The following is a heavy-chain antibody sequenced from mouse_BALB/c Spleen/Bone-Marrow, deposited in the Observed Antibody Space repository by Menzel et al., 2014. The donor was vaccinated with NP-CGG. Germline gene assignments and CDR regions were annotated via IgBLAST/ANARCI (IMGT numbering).Heavy chain of an antibody. CDR3: ARMGHYGWFAY. CDR2: INPESNTI. V-gene: IGHV4-1*02. CDR1: GFDFSSYW. J-gene: IGHJ3*01. D-gene: IGHD1-1*01. Sequence: EVMLVESGGGLVQPGGSLKLSCAASGFDFSSYWMSWVRQAPGKGLEWIGEINPESNTINYTPSLKDKFIISRDNAKNTLYLQMSKVRSEDTALYYCARMGHYGWFAYWGQGTLVTVSA.